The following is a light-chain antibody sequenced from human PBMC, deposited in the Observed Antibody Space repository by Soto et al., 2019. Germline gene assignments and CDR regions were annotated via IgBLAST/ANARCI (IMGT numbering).Light chain of an antibody. CDR3: SSYTSSSTGV. V-gene: IGLV2-14*01. Sequence: QSVLTQPASVSGSPGQSIAISCTGTSSDVGGYNYVSWYQQHPGKTPNLMIYDVSNRPSGVSNRFSGSKSGNTASLTISGLPAEDEADYYCSSYTSSSTGVFGGGTKVTVL. J-gene: IGLJ3*02. CDR1: SSDVGGYNY. CDR2: DVS.